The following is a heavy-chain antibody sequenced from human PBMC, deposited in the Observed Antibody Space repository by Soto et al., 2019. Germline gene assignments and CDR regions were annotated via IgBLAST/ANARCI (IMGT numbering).Heavy chain of an antibody. Sequence: SETLSLTCTVSGVSITSYFWSWIRQTPGKGLDWIGSISFSGATYSNPSLKGRAALSVDTSENQFSLKLSSVTAADTAVYYCARVSAYFDYWGQGTLVTVSS. V-gene: IGHV4-59*12. CDR1: GVSITSYF. J-gene: IGHJ4*02. CDR3: ARVSAYFDY. CDR2: ISFSGAT. D-gene: IGHD6-25*01.